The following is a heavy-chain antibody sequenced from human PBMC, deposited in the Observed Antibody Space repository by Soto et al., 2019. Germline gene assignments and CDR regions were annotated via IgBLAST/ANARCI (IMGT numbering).Heavy chain of an antibody. CDR2: IYHSGST. Sequence: QVQLQESGPGLVKPSGTLSLTCAVSSGSISSSNWWSWVRQPPGKGLEWMGEIYHSGSTNYNPSLKSRVTISVDKSKNQFSLKLSSVTAADTAVYYCARESALRYFDWLSPMDVWGKGTTVTVSS. CDR1: SGSISSSNW. J-gene: IGHJ6*03. CDR3: ARESALRYFDWLSPMDV. V-gene: IGHV4-4*02. D-gene: IGHD3-9*01.